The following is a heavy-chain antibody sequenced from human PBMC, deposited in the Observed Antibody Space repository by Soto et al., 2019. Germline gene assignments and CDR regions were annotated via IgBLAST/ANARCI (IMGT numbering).Heavy chain of an antibody. CDR2: ISYDGSNK. J-gene: IGHJ6*02. CDR1: GFTFSSYG. D-gene: IGHD2-15*01. V-gene: IGHV3-30*18. Sequence: PGGSLRLSCAASGFTFSSYGMHWVRQAPGKGLEWVAVISYDGSNKYYADSVKGRFTISRDNSKNTLYLQMNSLRAEDTAVYYCAKQSPLGGNPPYYYYGMDVWGQGTTVTVSS. CDR3: AKQSPLGGNPPYYYYGMDV.